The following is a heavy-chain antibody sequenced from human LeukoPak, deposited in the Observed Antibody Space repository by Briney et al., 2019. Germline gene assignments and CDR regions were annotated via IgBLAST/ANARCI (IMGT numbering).Heavy chain of an antibody. Sequence: PGMSLRLSCEVSGFHFSDYSMNWVRQAPGKGLEWISYFDDRNGAASTSYADSVKGRFIISRDAAKNSLFLQMNSLTAEDTAVYYCARDDKRGFDYWGQGTLVTVSS. CDR2: FDDRNGAAST. CDR1: GFHFSDYS. CDR3: ARDDKRGFDY. D-gene: IGHD3-10*01. J-gene: IGHJ4*02. V-gene: IGHV3-48*04.